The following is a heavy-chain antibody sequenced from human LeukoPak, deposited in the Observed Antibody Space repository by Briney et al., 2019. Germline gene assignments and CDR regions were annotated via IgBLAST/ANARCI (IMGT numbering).Heavy chain of an antibody. CDR2: ISYDGSNK. Sequence: PGGSLRLSCAASGFTFSSYGMHWVRQAPGKGLEWVAVISYDGSNKYYADSEKGRFTISRDNSKNTLYLQMNSLRAEDTAVYYCATPGGSGSSGYGMDVWGKGTAVTVSS. J-gene: IGHJ6*04. CDR1: GFTFSSYG. V-gene: IGHV3-30*03. D-gene: IGHD3-10*01. CDR3: ATPGGSGSSGYGMDV.